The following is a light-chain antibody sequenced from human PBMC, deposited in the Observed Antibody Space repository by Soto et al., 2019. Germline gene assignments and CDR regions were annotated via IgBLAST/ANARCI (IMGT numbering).Light chain of an antibody. CDR2: GAS. Sequence: EIVLTQSPGTLSLSPGERATLSCRATQSVSSTHLAWYQQKPGQAPRLLTYGASSRATGIPDRFSGSGSGTDFTLTISRLEPEDFAVYYCQYYGISPRTFGQGTKVDIK. CDR3: QYYGISPRT. V-gene: IGKV3-20*01. J-gene: IGKJ1*01. CDR1: QSVSSTH.